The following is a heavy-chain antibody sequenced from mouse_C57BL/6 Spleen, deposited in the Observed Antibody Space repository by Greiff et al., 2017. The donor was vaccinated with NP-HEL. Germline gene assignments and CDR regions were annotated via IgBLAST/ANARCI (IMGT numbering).Heavy chain of an antibody. J-gene: IGHJ3*01. CDR2: IWSGGST. CDR1: GFSLTSYG. Sequence: QVQLQQSGPGLVQPSQSLSITCTVSGFSLTSYGVHWVRQSPGKGLEWLGVIWSGGSTDYNAAFISRLSISKDNSKSQVFFKMNSLQADDTAIYYCAREGDFYYDYSSWFAYWGQGTLVTVSA. CDR3: AREGDFYYDYSSWFAY. D-gene: IGHD2-4*01. V-gene: IGHV2-2*01.